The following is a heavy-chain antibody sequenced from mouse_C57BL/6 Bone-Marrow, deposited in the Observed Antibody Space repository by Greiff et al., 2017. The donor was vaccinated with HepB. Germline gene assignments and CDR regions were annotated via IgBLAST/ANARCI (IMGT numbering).Heavy chain of an antibody. D-gene: IGHD2-2*01. V-gene: IGHV1-61*01. CDR3: ARELWLRRAMDY. Sequence: QVQLQQPGAELVRPGSSVKLSCKASGYTFTSYWMDWVKQRPGQGLEWIGNIYPSDSETHYNQKFKDKATLTVDKSSITAYMQLSSLTSEDSAVYYCARELWLRRAMDYWGQGTSVTVSS. CDR2: IYPSDSET. J-gene: IGHJ4*01. CDR1: GYTFTSYW.